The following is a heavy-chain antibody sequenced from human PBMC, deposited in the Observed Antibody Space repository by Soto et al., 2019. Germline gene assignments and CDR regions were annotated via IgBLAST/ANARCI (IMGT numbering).Heavy chain of an antibody. CDR2: IKSKTDGGTT. D-gene: IGHD1-26*01. V-gene: IGHV3-15*07. CDR1: SVSNAW. CDR3: TTDLVGATVY. J-gene: IGHJ4*02. Sequence: SVSNAWMNWVRQAPGKGLEWVGRIKSKTDGGTTDYAAPVKGRFTISRDDSKNTLYQQMNSLKTEDTAVYYCTTDLVGATVYWGQGTLVTVSS.